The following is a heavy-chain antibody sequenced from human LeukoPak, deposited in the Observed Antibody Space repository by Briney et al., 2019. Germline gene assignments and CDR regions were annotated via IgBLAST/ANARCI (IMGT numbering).Heavy chain of an antibody. CDR2: ISHSGDT. CDR1: GGSFTNYY. J-gene: IGHJ4*02. CDR3: ARGYSYGYYHFDY. D-gene: IGHD5-18*01. V-gene: IGHV4-34*01. Sequence: SETLSLTCAVSGGSFTNYYWAWIRQSPGKGLEWIGEISHSGDTNYNPSLKSRVTISVDTSKNQFSLKLSSVTAADTAVYYCARGYSYGYYHFDYWGQGTLVTVSS.